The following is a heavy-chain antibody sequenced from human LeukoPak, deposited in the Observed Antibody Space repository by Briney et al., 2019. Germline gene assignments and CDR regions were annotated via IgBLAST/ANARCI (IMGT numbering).Heavy chain of an antibody. V-gene: IGHV1-3*01. D-gene: IGHD5/OR15-5a*01. CDR2: INAHNGDT. CDR3: ARGSTSVWPLEY. J-gene: IGHJ4*02. CDR1: GYTFIKYA. Sequence: GASVKVSCKASGYTFIKYAIHWVRQAPGQRLEWMGWINAHNGDTKYSQKFQGRVAITRDTSASIVYMELSTLRFGDTAVYYCARGSTSVWPLEYWGRGILVTVSS.